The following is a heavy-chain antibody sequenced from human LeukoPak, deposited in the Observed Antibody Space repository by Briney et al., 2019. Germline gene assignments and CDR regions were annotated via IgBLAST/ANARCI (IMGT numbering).Heavy chain of an antibody. D-gene: IGHD6-13*01. J-gene: IGHJ3*02. Sequence: GGSLRLSCAASGFTFSSYWMHWVRQAPGKGLVWVSRINSDGSSTSYADSVKGRFTISRDNAKNTLYLQMNSLRAEDTAVYYCARDMGAAADDDAFDIWGQGTMVTVSS. CDR3: ARDMGAAADDDAFDI. CDR2: INSDGSST. CDR1: GFTFSSYW. V-gene: IGHV3-74*01.